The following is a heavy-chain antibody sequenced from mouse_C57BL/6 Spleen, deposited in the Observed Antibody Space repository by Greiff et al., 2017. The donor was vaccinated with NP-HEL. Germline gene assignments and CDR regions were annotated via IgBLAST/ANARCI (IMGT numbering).Heavy chain of an antibody. CDR1: GYTFTSYW. D-gene: IGHD1-1*01. CDR3: ARSLVATFAY. V-gene: IGHV1-69*01. J-gene: IGHJ3*01. CDR2: IDPSDSYT. Sequence: VKQSCKASGYTFTSYWMHWVKQRPGQGLEWIGEIDPSDSYTNYNQKFKGKSTLTVDKSSSTAYMQLSSLTSEDSAVYYCARSLVATFAYWGQGTLVTVSA.